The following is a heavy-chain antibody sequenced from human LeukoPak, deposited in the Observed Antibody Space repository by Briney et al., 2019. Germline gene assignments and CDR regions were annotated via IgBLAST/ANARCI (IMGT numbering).Heavy chain of an antibody. CDR2: IGGSGGST. V-gene: IGHV3-23*01. D-gene: IGHD1-26*01. J-gene: IGHJ4*02. CDR1: GFTFSSYA. CDR3: AKGALKWELLPYCFDY. Sequence: GGSLRLSCAASGFTFSSYAMSWVRQAPGKGLEWVSAIGGSGGSTYYADSVKGRFTISRDNSKNTLYLQMNSLRAEDTAVYYCAKGALKWELLPYCFDYWGQGTLVTVSS.